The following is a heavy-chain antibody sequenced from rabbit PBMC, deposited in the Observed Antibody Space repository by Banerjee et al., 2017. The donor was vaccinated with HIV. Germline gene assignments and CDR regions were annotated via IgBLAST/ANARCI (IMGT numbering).Heavy chain of an antibody. J-gene: IGHJ4*01. D-gene: IGHD4-1*01. CDR1: GFDLSNYYY. CDR2: IDPVFGST. CDR3: VRDGVVAGVRFNL. Sequence: QSLEESGGGLVKPGASLTLTCTASGFDLSNYYYMCWVRQAPGKGLEWIGYIDPVFGSTYYASWVNGRFTISSHNAQNTLYLQLNSLTAADTATYFCVRDGVVAGVRFNLWGPGTLVTVS. V-gene: IGHV1S43*01.